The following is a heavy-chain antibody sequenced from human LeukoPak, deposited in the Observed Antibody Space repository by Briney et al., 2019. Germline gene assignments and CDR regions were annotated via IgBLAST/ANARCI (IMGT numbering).Heavy chain of an antibody. V-gene: IGHV3-74*01. CDR3: ARVGAVAGPPFDY. D-gene: IGHD6-19*01. J-gene: IGHJ4*02. CDR2: INNDESST. CDR1: GFTFSNYW. Sequence: GGSLRLSCAASGFTFSNYWMHWVRQAPGKGLFWISRINNDESSTTYADSVKGRFTVSRDNAKNTLYLQMNTLRAEDTAVYYCARVGAVAGPPFDYWGQGTLVTVSS.